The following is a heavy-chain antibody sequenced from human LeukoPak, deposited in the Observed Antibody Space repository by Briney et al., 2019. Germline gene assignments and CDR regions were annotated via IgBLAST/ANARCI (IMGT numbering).Heavy chain of an antibody. D-gene: IGHD3-22*01. Sequence: SQTLSLTCTVSGGSISSGTYYWTWIRQPGGKGLEWIGRIYTSGSTNYNPSLKSRVTISVDTSKNQFSLKLSSVTAADTAVYYCAREGLGSGYYYVELDYWGQGTLVTVSS. V-gene: IGHV4-61*02. CDR2: IYTSGST. CDR1: GGSISSGTYY. J-gene: IGHJ4*02. CDR3: AREGLGSGYYYVELDY.